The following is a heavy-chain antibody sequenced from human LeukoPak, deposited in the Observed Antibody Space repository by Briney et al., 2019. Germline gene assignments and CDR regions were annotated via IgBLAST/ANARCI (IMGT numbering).Heavy chain of an antibody. V-gene: IGHV4-39*01. J-gene: IGHJ5*02. D-gene: IGHD1-14*01. CDR3: ARRAGEAWFDP. CDR2: IYYSGST. Sequence: WVRQPPGKGLEWIGSIYYSGSTYYNPSLKSRVTISVDTSKNQFSLKLSSVTAADTAVYYCARRAGEAWFDPWGQGTLVTVSS.